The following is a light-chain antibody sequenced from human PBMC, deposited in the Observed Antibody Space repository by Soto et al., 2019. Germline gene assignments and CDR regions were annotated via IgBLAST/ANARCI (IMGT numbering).Light chain of an antibody. CDR2: GNS. V-gene: IGLV1-40*01. Sequence: QSVLTQPPSVSGAPGQRVTISCTGSSSNIGAGYDVHWYQQLPGTAPKLLIYGNSNRPSGVPDRFSGSKSGTSASLAITGLQAGDEADYYCQSYDSSLSGSVFGGRTKVTVL. CDR3: QSYDSSLSGSV. CDR1: SSNIGAGYD. J-gene: IGLJ3*02.